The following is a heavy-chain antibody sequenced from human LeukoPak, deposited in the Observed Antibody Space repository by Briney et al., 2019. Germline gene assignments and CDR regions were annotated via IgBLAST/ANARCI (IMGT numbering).Heavy chain of an antibody. D-gene: IGHD2-15*01. CDR2: IYYSGST. CDR1: GGSFSGYY. Sequence: SETLSLTCAVYGGSFSGYYWSWIRQPPGKGLEWIGYIYYSGSTNYNPSLKSRVTTSVDTSKNQFSLKLSSVTAADTAVYYCARAMGYCSGGSCYWPFDYWGQGTLVTVSS. V-gene: IGHV4-59*12. CDR3: ARAMGYCSGGSCYWPFDY. J-gene: IGHJ4*02.